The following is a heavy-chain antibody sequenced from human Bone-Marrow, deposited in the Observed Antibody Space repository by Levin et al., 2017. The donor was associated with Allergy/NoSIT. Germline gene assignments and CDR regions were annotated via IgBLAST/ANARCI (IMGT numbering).Heavy chain of an antibody. Sequence: PGGSLRLSCAASGFTFSDYYMSWIRQAPGRGLECVSYISNSGTTIYYADSLRGRFTISRDNAKSSLYLQMNSLRAEDTAVYYCARVGSTFYFDQWGQGTLVTVSS. CDR2: ISNSGTTI. V-gene: IGHV3-11*01. D-gene: IGHD5/OR15-5a*01. J-gene: IGHJ4*02. CDR3: ARVGSTFYFDQ. CDR1: GFTFSDYY.